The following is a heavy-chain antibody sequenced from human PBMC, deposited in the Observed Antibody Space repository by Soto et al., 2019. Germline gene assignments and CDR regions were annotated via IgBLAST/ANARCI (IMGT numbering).Heavy chain of an antibody. J-gene: IGHJ2*01. CDR1: GGSFSGYY. V-gene: IGHV4-34*01. CDR2: INDRGSI. D-gene: IGHD3-3*01. Sequence: QVQLQQWGAGPLRPLETLSLTCGVSGGSFSGYYWAWIRQSPGKGLEWIGEINDRGSINYNPSLKSRVSISVDTAKNHYSLGLRFVTPAATAVYSCGSERDDCWPVRDWFWYVVLGCRGTGVT. CDR3: GSERDDCWPVRDWFWYVVL.